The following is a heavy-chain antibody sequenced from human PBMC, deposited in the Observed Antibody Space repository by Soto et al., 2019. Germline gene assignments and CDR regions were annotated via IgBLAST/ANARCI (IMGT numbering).Heavy chain of an antibody. D-gene: IGHD5-12*01. CDR2: INHSGST. Sequence: SETLSLTCAAYGGSFSGYYWSWIRQPPGKGLEWIGEINHSGSTNYNPSLKSRVTISVDTSKNQFSLKLSSVTAADTAVYYCARGRWLRSSFDYWGQGTLVTVSS. J-gene: IGHJ4*02. V-gene: IGHV4-34*01. CDR1: GGSFSGYY. CDR3: ARGRWLRSSFDY.